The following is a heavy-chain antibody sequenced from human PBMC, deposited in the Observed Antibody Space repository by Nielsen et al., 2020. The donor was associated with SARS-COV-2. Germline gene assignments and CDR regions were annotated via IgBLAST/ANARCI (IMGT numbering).Heavy chain of an antibody. CDR3: AKDGVIGYGDYPDYYGLDV. V-gene: IGHV3-74*01. CDR1: GFTFNTHW. D-gene: IGHD4-17*01. J-gene: IGHJ6*02. Sequence: GGSLRLSCAASGFTFNTHWMYWVRQAPGKGLVWVSRINSDGTYTDYADSVKGRFTISRDNSENSLYLQMNSLRAEDTAVYYCAKDGVIGYGDYPDYYGLDVWGQGTTVTVSS. CDR2: INSDGTYT.